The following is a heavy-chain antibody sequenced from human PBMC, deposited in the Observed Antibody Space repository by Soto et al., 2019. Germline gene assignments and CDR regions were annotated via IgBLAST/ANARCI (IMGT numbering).Heavy chain of an antibody. CDR3: ARDLDYAGRKYYYYYGMDV. V-gene: IGHV4-34*01. CDR2: INHSGST. D-gene: IGHD4-17*01. Sequence: QVQLQQWGAGLLKPSETLSLTCAVYCGSFSGYYWSWIRQPPGKGLEWIGEINHSGSTNYNPSLKIRVTISVDTSKNQFSLKLSSVTAADTAVYYCARDLDYAGRKYYYYYGMDVWGQGTTVTVSS. J-gene: IGHJ6*02. CDR1: CGSFSGYY.